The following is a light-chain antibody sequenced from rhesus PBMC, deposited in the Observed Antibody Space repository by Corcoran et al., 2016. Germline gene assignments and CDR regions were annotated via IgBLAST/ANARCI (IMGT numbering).Light chain of an antibody. CDR1: QDISSW. V-gene: IGKV1-19*01. Sequence: DIQMSQSPSSLSASVGDKVTITCHASQDISSWLAWYQQKPGNAPKPLIYSASSLQSGVPSRFSGSGSGTHYTLTITSLQPEDLATYYCQQYDDFPLTFGGGTKVEIK. CDR3: QQYDDFPLT. J-gene: IGKJ4*01. CDR2: SAS.